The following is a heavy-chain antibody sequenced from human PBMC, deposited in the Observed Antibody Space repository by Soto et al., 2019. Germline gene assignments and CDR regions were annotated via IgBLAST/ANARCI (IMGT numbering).Heavy chain of an antibody. CDR3: ARGGQWLLLGWLAP. CDR1: GGSISSYY. V-gene: IGHV4-59*01. D-gene: IGHD3-22*01. CDR2: IYYSWST. J-gene: IGHJ5*02. Sequence: SETLSLXCTVSGGSISSYYWSWIRQPPGKGLEWIGYIYYSWSTNYNPSLKSRVTISVNTSKNQFSLKLSSVTAADTAVYYVARGGQWLLLGWLAPWGEGTMVTVSS.